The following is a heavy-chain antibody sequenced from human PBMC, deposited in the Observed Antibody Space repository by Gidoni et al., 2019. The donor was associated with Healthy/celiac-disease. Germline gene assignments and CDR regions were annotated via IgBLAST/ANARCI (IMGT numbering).Heavy chain of an antibody. D-gene: IGHD4-17*01. J-gene: IGHJ4*02. CDR2: INHSGST. Sequence: QVQLQQWGAGLLKPSETLSLTCAVYGGSFSGYYWSWIRQPPGKGLAWIGEINHSGSTNYNPSLKSRVTISVDTSKNQFSLKLSSVTAADTAVCYCARGSRHGDYEKSVYDYWGQGTLVTVSS. V-gene: IGHV4-34*01. CDR3: ARGSRHGDYEKSVYDY. CDR1: GGSFSGYY.